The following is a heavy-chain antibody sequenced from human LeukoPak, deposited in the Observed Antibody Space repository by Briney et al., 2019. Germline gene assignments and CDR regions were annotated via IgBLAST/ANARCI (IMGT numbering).Heavy chain of an antibody. Sequence: GGSLRLSCAASGFTFSSYGMHWVRQAPGKGLEWVAFIRYDGSNKYYADSVKGRFTISRDNSKNTLYLQMNSLRAEDTAVYYCAKDPEGGSGWYYWFDPWGQGTLVTVSS. D-gene: IGHD6-19*01. J-gene: IGHJ5*02. CDR1: GFTFSSYG. CDR2: IRYDGSNK. V-gene: IGHV3-30*02. CDR3: AKDPEGGSGWYYWFDP.